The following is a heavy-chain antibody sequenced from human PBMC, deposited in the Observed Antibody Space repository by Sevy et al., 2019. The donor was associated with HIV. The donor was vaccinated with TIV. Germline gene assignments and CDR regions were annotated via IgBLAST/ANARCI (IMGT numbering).Heavy chain of an antibody. J-gene: IGHJ5*02. CDR2: INPMKRDT. Sequence: ASVKVSCKASGYNFIGYYVHWVRQAPGQGLEWTGRINPMKRDTKYAQKFQGRVTMTRDMSVGTAYMEVSRLKSDDTAIYDCAGQTSGWYDWFDPWGQGTLVTVSS. V-gene: IGHV1-2*06. CDR3: AGQTSGWYDWFDP. CDR1: GYNFIGYY. D-gene: IGHD6-19*01.